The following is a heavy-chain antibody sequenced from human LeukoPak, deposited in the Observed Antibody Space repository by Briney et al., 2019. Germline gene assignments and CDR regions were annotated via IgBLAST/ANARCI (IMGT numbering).Heavy chain of an antibody. CDR1: GYTFTSYG. V-gene: IGHV1-18*01. D-gene: IGHD3-10*01. J-gene: IGHJ6*03. Sequence: ASVKVSCKASGYTFTSYGISWVRQAPGQGLEWMGWTSGYNGHADYPQQFQGRVTMTTDTSTSTAYLELRSLRSDDTAVYYCAREITSMVRGVMNYYMDVWGKGTTVTVSS. CDR3: AREITSMVRGVMNYYMDV. CDR2: TSGYNGHA.